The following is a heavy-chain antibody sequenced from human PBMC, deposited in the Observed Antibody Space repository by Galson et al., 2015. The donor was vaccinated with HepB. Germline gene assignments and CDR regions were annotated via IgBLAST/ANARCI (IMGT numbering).Heavy chain of an antibody. Sequence: SVKVSCKASGYTFTRYAMHWVRQAPGQRLEWMGWINAGNGNTKYSQKFQGRVTITRDTSASTAYMELSSLRSEDTAVYYCARDSGRAGAFDIWGQGTMVTVSS. V-gene: IGHV1-3*01. CDR1: GYTFTRYA. CDR3: ARDSGRAGAFDI. D-gene: IGHD3-10*01. CDR2: INAGNGNT. J-gene: IGHJ3*02.